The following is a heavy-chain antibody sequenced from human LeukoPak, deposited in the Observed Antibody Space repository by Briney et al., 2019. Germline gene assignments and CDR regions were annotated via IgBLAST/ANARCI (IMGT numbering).Heavy chain of an antibody. V-gene: IGHV3-73*01. Sequence: GGSLKLSCAASGFTFSGSAMHWVRQASGKGLEWVGRIRSKANSYATAYAASVKSRFTISRDDSKNTAYLQMNSLKTEDTAVYYCAKGGSGYYLAPFDYWGQGTLVTVSS. CDR3: AKGGSGYYLAPFDY. CDR2: IRSKANSYAT. CDR1: GFTFSGSA. J-gene: IGHJ4*02. D-gene: IGHD3-3*01.